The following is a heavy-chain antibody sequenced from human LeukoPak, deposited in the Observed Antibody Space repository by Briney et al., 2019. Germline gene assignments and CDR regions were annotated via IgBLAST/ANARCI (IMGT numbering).Heavy chain of an antibody. J-gene: IGHJ4*02. V-gene: IGHV3-7*01. CDR1: GFTLSNNW. CDR2: IKQDGSDK. Sequence: GGSLRLSCAASGFTLSNNWISCVRQAPGKGLERVANIKQDGSDKYYVDSVKGRFTISRDNAKNSLYLQMNSLRAEDTAVHYCARESYYGSGVLYFFDYWGQGTLVTVSS. D-gene: IGHD3-10*01. CDR3: ARESYYGSGVLYFFDY.